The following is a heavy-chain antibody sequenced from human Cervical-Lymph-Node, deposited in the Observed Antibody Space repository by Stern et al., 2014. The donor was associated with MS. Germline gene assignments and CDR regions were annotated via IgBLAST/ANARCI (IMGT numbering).Heavy chain of an antibody. CDR3: ARTYVRAFDY. Sequence: VQLVESGSEVKKPGASVKVSCKASGYTFTNYGITGVRQAPGRGLEWMGWISAYNGDTNYAQNLQGRVTMTTDTSMTTAYMELRSLRSDDTAVYYCARTYVRAFDYWGQGSLVTVSS. CDR1: GYTFTNYG. D-gene: IGHD3-16*01. V-gene: IGHV1-18*01. J-gene: IGHJ4*02. CDR2: ISAYNGDT.